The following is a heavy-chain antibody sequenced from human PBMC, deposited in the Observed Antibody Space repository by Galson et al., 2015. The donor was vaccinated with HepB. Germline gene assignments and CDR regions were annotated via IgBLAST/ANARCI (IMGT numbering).Heavy chain of an antibody. Sequence: QSGAEVKKPGESLRTSCKTSGYRFTTNWIDWVRQMPGKGLEWMGLIYPGVSDIRYSPSFQGQVTISADKSITTAYLQWNTLKASDTAMYYCARGGLYSFFYWGQGTQVTVSS. V-gene: IGHV5-51*01. CDR1: GYRFTTNW. CDR3: ARGGLYSFFY. D-gene: IGHD5-18*01. CDR2: IYPGVSDI. J-gene: IGHJ4*02.